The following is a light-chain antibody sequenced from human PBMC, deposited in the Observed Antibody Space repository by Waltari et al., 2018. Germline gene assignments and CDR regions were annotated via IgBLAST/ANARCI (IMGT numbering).Light chain of an antibody. CDR2: AAS. J-gene: IGKJ4*01. V-gene: IGKV1D-13*01. Sequence: IQMTQSPSALSASVGDRVTISCRASQNIYSTLAWYQQKPGKVPKLLINAASSLQSGIPSRVSGSGSGTDFTLTISSLQAEDSAVYYCQHYYDNPVTFGGGTKVEIK. CDR1: QNIYST. CDR3: QHYYDNPVT.